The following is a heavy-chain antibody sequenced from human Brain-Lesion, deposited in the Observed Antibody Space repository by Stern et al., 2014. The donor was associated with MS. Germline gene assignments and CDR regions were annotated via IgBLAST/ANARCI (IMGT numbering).Heavy chain of an antibody. CDR1: GGSINSGGYY. V-gene: IGHV4-31*03. D-gene: IGHD3-22*01. CDR3: ARGARYSDSSGYYFYFDY. J-gene: IGHJ4*02. CDR2: LYYTGGA. Sequence: VQLLESGPGLVKPSQTLPLTCTVSGGSINSGGYYWSWIRQYPGKGLEWIGYLYYTGGAYYDPSLKSRLSMSIDTSKNQFSLNLNSVTAADTAVYYCARGARYSDSSGYYFYFDYWGQGTLVTVSS.